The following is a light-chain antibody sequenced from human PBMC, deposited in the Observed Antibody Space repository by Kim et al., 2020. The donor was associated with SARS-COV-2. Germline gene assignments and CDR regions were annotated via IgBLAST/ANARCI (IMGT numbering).Light chain of an antibody. CDR2: AVT. J-gene: IGLJ2*01. Sequence: SVTISCAGIDSNIGAGFDVLWYQQISGAAPKLLIYAVTKRPSGVPDRFSGSKSGASVSLSITGLQAEDEADYYCLSYDSRLSGSIFGGGTKLTVL. V-gene: IGLV1-40*03. CDR3: LSYDSRLSGSI. CDR1: DSNIGAGFD.